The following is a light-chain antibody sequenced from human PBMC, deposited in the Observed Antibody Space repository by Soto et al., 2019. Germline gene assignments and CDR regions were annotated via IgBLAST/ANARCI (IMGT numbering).Light chain of an antibody. CDR1: QTISSEN. CDR2: SAS. CDR3: QQSGDSPLMYT. J-gene: IGKJ2*01. V-gene: IGKV3-20*01. Sequence: EIVLTQSPGTLSLSPGERATLSCRASQTISSENLAWYQQRPGQAPSLLIYSASSRASGVPDRFSGSGSGTDFTLTISSLYPEDFAVYYCQQSGDSPLMYTFCQGTKLEIK.